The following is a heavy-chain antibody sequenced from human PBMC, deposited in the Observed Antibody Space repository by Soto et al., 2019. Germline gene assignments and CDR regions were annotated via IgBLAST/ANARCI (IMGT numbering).Heavy chain of an antibody. Sequence: QVQLVESGGGVVQPGRSLRLSCAASGFTFSNYAMHWVRQAPGKGLEWVAVISYDGSNKYYADSVKGRFTISRDNSKNTLYLQMNSQRAEDTAVFYCAREYITRISTTSTFDYWGQGTLVTVSS. CDR3: AREYITRISTTSTFDY. D-gene: IGHD2-2*01. J-gene: IGHJ4*02. V-gene: IGHV3-30-3*01. CDR2: ISYDGSNK. CDR1: GFTFSNYA.